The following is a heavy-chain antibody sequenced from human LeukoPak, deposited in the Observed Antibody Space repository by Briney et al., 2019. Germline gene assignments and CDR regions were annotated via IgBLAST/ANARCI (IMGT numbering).Heavy chain of an antibody. V-gene: IGHV4-4*02. Sequence: PSGTLSLTCAVSGGSISSSNWWSWVRQPPGKGLEWIGEIYHSGSTNYNPSLKSRVTISVDKSKNQFSLKLSSVTAADTAVYYCARVSIAAAGPPKGYDYWGQGTLVTVSS. D-gene: IGHD6-13*01. CDR2: IYHSGST. CDR3: ARVSIAAAGPPKGYDY. J-gene: IGHJ4*02. CDR1: GGSISSSNW.